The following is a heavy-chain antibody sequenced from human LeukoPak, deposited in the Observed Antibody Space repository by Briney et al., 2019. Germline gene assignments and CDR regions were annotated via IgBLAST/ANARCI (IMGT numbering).Heavy chain of an antibody. J-gene: IGHJ3*02. CDR2: MNPNSGNT. D-gene: IGHD5-18*01. V-gene: IGHV1-8*01. CDR3: ARPNVDTATSDDAFDI. Sequence: GASVNVSCKASVYTFTSYDINWVRQATGQGLEWMGWMNPNSGNTGYAQKFQGRVTMTRNTSISTAYMELSSLRSEDTAVYYCARPNVDTATSDDAFDIWGQGTMVTVSS. CDR1: VYTFTSYD.